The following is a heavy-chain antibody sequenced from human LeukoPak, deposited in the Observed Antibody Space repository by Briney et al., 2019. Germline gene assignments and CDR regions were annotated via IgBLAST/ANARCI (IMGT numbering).Heavy chain of an antibody. J-gene: IGHJ4*02. Sequence: GGSLRLSCAASGFTFSSYGMHWVRQAPGKGLEWMAVISYDGSNKYYADSVKGRLTISRDNSKNTLYLHMDSLRVEDTAVYYCAKELNLRLPDYWGQGTLVTVPS. CDR2: ISYDGSNK. CDR3: AKELNLRLPDY. CDR1: GFTFSSYG. V-gene: IGHV3-30*18. D-gene: IGHD2-21*02.